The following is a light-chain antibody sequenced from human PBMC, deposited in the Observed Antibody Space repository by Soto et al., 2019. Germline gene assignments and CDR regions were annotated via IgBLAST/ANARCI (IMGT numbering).Light chain of an antibody. CDR1: SSDVGGYNY. CDR2: EVS. J-gene: IGLJ1*01. Sequence: QSALTQPASVSGSPGQSITISCTGTSSDVGGYNYVSWFQHHPGKAPKLMIYEVSNRPSGVSDRFSGSKSGNTASLTISGLQAEDEADYYCNSYTSSSLLAVVGTGTNVT. V-gene: IGLV2-14*01. CDR3: NSYTSSSLLAV.